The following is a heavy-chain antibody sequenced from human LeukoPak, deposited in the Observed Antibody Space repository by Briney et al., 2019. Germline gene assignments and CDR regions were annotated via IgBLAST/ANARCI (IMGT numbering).Heavy chain of an antibody. D-gene: IGHD3-9*01. CDR2: IHNSGTT. CDR3: ARHLLTAGSID. J-gene: IGHJ4*02. Sequence: SETLSLTFSISGGSTSSDYWSWIRQPPWKGLEWMAYIHNSGTTKYNPSLKSRVTISVDTSKNQFSLKLSSVTAADTAFYYCARHLLTAGSIDWGQGTLVTVSS. CDR1: GGSTSSDY. V-gene: IGHV4-59*08.